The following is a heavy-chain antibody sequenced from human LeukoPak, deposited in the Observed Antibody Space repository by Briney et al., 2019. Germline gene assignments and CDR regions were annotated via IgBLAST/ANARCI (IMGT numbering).Heavy chain of an antibody. CDR1: GFTFSSYA. V-gene: IGHV3-30-3*01. J-gene: IGHJ4*02. Sequence: GGSLRLSCAASGFTFSSYAMHWVRQAPGKGLEWVAVISYDGSNKYYAGSVKGRFTISRDNSKNTLYLQMNSLRAEDTAVYYCARDGGYSRGGFDYWGQGTLVTVSS. CDR3: ARDGGYSRGGFDY. CDR2: ISYDGSNK. D-gene: IGHD5-18*01.